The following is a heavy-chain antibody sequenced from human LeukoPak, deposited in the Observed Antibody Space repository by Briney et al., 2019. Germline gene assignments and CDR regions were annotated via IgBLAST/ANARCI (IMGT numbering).Heavy chain of an antibody. D-gene: IGHD3-22*01. Sequence: ASVKVSCKASGYIFTSYGIIWVRQAPGQGLEWMGWISAYNGNTNYALKFQGRVTMTTDTSTSTAYMELRSLRSDDTAVYYCARGRDHYDSSSDIWGQGTMVTVSS. J-gene: IGHJ3*02. V-gene: IGHV1-18*01. CDR1: GYIFTSYG. CDR3: ARGRDHYDSSSDI. CDR2: ISAYNGNT.